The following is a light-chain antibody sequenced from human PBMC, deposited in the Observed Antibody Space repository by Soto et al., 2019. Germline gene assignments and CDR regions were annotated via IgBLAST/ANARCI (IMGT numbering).Light chain of an antibody. Sequence: DIVMTQSPDSLAVSLGERATINCKSSQSVLYSSNNKNYLAWYQQKPGQPPKLLIYWASTRESGVPARFSGSGSGTDFTLTISSLQAEDVAVYYCQQYYSTPPFTFGPGTKVDIK. CDR3: QQYYSTPPFT. J-gene: IGKJ3*01. CDR2: WAS. V-gene: IGKV4-1*01. CDR1: QSVLYSSNNKNY.